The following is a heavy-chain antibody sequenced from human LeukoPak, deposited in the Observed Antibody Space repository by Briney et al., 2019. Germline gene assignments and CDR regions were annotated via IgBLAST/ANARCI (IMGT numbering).Heavy chain of an antibody. CDR3: ARSRARGPDYIYYGMDV. Sequence: ASVKVSCKASGYTFTSCAMHWVRQAPGQRLEWMGWINAGNGNTKYSQKFQGRVTITRDTSASTAYMELSSLRSEDTAVYYCARSRARGPDYIYYGMDVWGQGTTVTVSS. CDR2: INAGNGNT. CDR1: GYTFTSCA. V-gene: IGHV1-3*01. D-gene: IGHD4-11*01. J-gene: IGHJ6*02.